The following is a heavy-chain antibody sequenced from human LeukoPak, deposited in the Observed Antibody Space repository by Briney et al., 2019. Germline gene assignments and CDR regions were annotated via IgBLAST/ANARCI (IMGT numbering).Heavy chain of an antibody. V-gene: IGHV4-59*11. CDR2: ISYSGST. J-gene: IGHJ4*02. D-gene: IGHD6-13*01. Sequence: SETLSLTCTVSGGSISSHYWSWIRQPPGKGLVWIGYISYSGSTDYNPPLKSRVTISVDTSRNQFSLRLRSVIDADTAVYYCARIDGSSWPFDIWGQGILVTVSS. CDR1: GGSISSHY. CDR3: ARIDGSSWPFDI.